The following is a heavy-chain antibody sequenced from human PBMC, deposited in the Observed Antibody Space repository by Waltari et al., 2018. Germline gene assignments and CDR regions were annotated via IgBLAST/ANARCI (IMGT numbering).Heavy chain of an antibody. CDR1: GGSISSSSYY. CDR2: IYYSGST. CDR3: ARDARIAGGLDY. Sequence: QLQLQESGPGLVKPSETLSLTCTVSGGSISSSSYYWGWIRQPPGKGLEGIGSIYYSGSTYYNPSLKSRVTISVDTSKNQFSLKLSSVTAADTAVYYCARDARIAGGLDYWGQGTLVTVSS. D-gene: IGHD6-13*01. J-gene: IGHJ4*02. V-gene: IGHV4-39*07.